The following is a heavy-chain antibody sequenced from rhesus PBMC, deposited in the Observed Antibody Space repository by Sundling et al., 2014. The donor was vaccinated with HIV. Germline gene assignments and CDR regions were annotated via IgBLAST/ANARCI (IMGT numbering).Heavy chain of an antibody. CDR1: GGSMNSGSFF. V-gene: IGHV4-160*01. CDR2: IYASGGNT. CDR3: ARYYYSGSYYLNYYGLDS. J-gene: IGHJ6*01. Sequence: QVQLQESGPGLVKPSETLSLTCAVSGGSMNSGSFFWSWIRQSPEKGLEWIGRIYASGGNTDYNPSLKSRVTISTDTFKNQFSLKLSSVTAADTAVYYCARYYYSGSYYLNYYGLDSWGQGVVVTVSS. D-gene: IGHD3-16*01.